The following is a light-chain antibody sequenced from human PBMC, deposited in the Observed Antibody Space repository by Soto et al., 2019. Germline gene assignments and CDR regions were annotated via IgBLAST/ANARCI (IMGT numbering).Light chain of an antibody. CDR2: DSS. Sequence: EIRMTQSPATLSVSPGDNATLSCRASQSVSSHVVWYQQKPGQAPRPLISDSSTRAPGIPARFSGSGSGTEFTLTISSLQSDDFAVYYCQQFGDWPSFGLGTKVDIK. CDR1: QSVSSH. J-gene: IGKJ1*01. V-gene: IGKV3D-15*01. CDR3: QQFGDWPS.